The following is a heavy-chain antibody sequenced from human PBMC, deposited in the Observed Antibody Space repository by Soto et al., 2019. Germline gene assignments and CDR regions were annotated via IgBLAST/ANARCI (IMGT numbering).Heavy chain of an antibody. D-gene: IGHD3-22*01. V-gene: IGHV4-31*01. CDR3: ARDQAGGGREVYGYYYGYFDY. CDR2: IYYSGST. J-gene: IGHJ4*02. CDR1: GGSISSGGYY. Sequence: QVQLQESGPGLVKPSQTLSLTCTVSGGSISSGGYYWSWIRQHPGKGLEWIGYIYYSGSTYYNPSPKSLITISVDTTKNQFSLKLSSVTAADRAVYYCARDQAGGGREVYGYYYGYFDYWGQGTLVTVSS.